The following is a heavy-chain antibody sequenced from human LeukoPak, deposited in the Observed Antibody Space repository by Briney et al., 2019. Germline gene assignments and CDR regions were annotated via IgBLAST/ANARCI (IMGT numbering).Heavy chain of an antibody. CDR2: IIPILGIA. CDR3: ARDFTGGSDY. CDR1: GGTFSSYA. Sequence: ASVKVSCKASGGTFSSYAISWVRQAPGQGLEWMGRIIPILGIANYAQKFQGRVTITADKSTSTAYMELSSLRSEDTAVYYRARDFTGGSDYWGQGTLVTVSS. J-gene: IGHJ4*02. D-gene: IGHD3-16*01. V-gene: IGHV1-69*04.